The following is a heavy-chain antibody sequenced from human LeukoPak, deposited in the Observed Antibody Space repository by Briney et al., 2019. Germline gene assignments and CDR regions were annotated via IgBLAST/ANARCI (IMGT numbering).Heavy chain of an antibody. J-gene: IGHJ4*02. CDR2: ISYDGSNK. Sequence: GRSLRLSCAASGFTFSSYGMHWVRQAPGKGLEWVAVISYDGSNKYYADSVKGRFTISRDNSKNTLYLQMNSLRAEDTAVYYCARDLHIAAALYWGQGTLVTVSS. CDR3: ARDLHIAAALY. V-gene: IGHV3-30*03. D-gene: IGHD6-13*01. CDR1: GFTFSSYG.